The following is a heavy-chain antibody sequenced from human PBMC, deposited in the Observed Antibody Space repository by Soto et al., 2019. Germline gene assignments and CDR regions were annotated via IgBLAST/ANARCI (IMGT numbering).Heavy chain of an antibody. J-gene: IGHJ5*02. Sequence: EVQMLESGGGLVQPGESLRLSCAASGFTFSSYAMTWVRQAPGKGLEWGSSISGSGDYTYFADSVKGLFTISRDNSKDTLYLQMSSLRVEDTAIYYCAKDSRSHPQGWFDPWGQGTLVTVSS. D-gene: IGHD2-15*01. CDR2: ISGSGDYT. V-gene: IGHV3-23*01. CDR3: AKDSRSHPQGWFDP. CDR1: GFTFSSYA.